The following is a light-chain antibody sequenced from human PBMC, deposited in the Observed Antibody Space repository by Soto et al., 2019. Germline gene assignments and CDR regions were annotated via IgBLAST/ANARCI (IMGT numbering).Light chain of an antibody. CDR1: SSDVGGYNY. CDR3: SSYTSTRGV. Sequence: QSVLTQPASVSGSPGQSITISCTGTSSDVGGYNYVSWYQQHPGKAPKLMIYDVSNRPSGVSNRFSGSKSGNTASLTISGLQAADEADYYCSSYTSTRGVFGTGTKVTVL. J-gene: IGLJ1*01. V-gene: IGLV2-14*01. CDR2: DVS.